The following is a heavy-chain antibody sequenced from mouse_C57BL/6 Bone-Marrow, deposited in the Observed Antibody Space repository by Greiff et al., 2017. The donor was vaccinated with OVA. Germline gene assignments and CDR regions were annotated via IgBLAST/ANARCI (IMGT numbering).Heavy chain of an antibody. CDR3: ARSGYSNQGFAY. CDR2: FTTYSDAT. J-gene: IGHJ3*01. CDR1: YFAFMACA. Sequence: QVQLQQSGAELVRPGSSVKLSCKDSYFAFMACAMHWVKQRPGHGLEWIGSFTTYSDATDYSEKFKGKATLTANTSSSTAYMELSSLTSEDSAVYYCARSGYSNQGFAYWGQGTLVTVSA. D-gene: IGHD2-5*01. V-gene: IGHV1-49*01.